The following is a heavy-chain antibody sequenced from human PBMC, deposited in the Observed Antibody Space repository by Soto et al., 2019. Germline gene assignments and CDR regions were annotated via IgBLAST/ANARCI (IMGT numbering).Heavy chain of an antibody. J-gene: IGHJ4*02. Sequence: QVQRVQSGAEVKKPGASVKVSCEASGYSFTGYYMHWVRQAPGQGLEWMGWINPDSGDTSYAQKFQGRVTMTRDTSISTAYMELSRLRSDDTAVFYCARIGTSVAEYDYWGQGTLVTVSS. CDR3: ARIGTSVAEYDY. D-gene: IGHD6-19*01. CDR2: INPDSGDT. V-gene: IGHV1-2*02. CDR1: GYSFTGYY.